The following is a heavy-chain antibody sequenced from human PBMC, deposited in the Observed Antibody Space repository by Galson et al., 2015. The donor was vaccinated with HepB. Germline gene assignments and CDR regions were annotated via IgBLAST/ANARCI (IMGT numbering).Heavy chain of an antibody. CDR1: GDSVSSDTAA. Sequence: CAISGDSVSSDTAAWNWIRQSPSRGLEWLGRTYYRSKWFIEYAESVKGRMTITPDTSKNQVSLQVSSVTPEDTAVYYCATRHLDFWGQGALVTVSP. CDR2: TYYRSKWFI. V-gene: IGHV6-1*01. J-gene: IGHJ4*02. CDR3: ATRHLDF.